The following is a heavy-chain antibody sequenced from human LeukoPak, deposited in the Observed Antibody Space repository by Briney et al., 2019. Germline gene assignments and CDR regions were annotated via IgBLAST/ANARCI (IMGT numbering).Heavy chain of an antibody. CDR1: GGSISSYY. Sequence: SETLSLTCTVSGGSISSYYWSWIRQPPGKGLEWIGYMYYRGNTNYDPSLKSRVTISIDTPNNQFSLKLSSVTAADTAVYYCARVLYYDYVWGSYRLHYFDYWGQGTLVTVSS. CDR2: MYYRGNT. CDR3: ARVLYYDYVWGSYRLHYFDY. D-gene: IGHD3-16*02. J-gene: IGHJ4*02. V-gene: IGHV4-59*12.